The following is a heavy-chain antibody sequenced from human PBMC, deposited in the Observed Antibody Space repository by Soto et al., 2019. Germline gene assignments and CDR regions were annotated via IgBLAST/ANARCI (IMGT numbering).Heavy chain of an antibody. Sequence: TLSLTCTVSGGSITNYYYSWIRQPPGKGLEWIGYIFHTGTTSYNPSLKSRVTLSVDTSQSQFSLKLNSVTAADTAVYYCTTEAYDNSGSLAFDIWGPGTLVTVSS. V-gene: IGHV4-59*08. J-gene: IGHJ3*02. CDR2: IFHTGTT. CDR3: TTEAYDNSGSLAFDI. CDR1: GGSITNYY. D-gene: IGHD3-22*01.